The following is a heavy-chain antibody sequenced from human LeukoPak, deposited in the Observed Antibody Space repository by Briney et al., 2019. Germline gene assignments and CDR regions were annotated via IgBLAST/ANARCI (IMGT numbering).Heavy chain of an antibody. CDR2: INNRGGT. CDR3: ASRMSGTSVSF. CDR1: GDSFTRYY. J-gene: IGHJ4*02. D-gene: IGHD2-2*01. Sequence: SETLSLTCTVSGDSFTRYYWSWIRQPPGKALEWIGFINNRGGTSYNPSLNSRVTISLDTSKNQFSLKLNSVTTTDTAVYYCASRMSGTSVSFWGQGTLVTVSS. V-gene: IGHV4-59*08.